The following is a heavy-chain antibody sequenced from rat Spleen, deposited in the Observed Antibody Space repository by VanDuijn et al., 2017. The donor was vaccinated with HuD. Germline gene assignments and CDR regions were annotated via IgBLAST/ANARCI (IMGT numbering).Heavy chain of an antibody. D-gene: IGHD1-9*01. CDR2: INTDGGRT. CDR1: EFTFSSYW. Sequence: EVQLVESGGGLVQPGRSLKLSCAASEFTFSSYWMYWVRQAPGKGLEWVSSINTDGGRTFYRDSVKGRFTISRDNAKSTLYLQMNSLRSEDTATYYCAKDREYYGYNSFGYWGQGVMVTVSS. J-gene: IGHJ2*01. CDR3: AKDREYYGYNSFGY. V-gene: IGHV5-58*01.